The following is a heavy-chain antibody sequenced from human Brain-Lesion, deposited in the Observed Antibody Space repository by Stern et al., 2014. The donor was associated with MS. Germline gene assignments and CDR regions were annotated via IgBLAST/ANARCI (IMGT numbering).Heavy chain of an antibody. J-gene: IGHJ6*02. D-gene: IGHD2-2*01. CDR1: GGSISSGGYY. CDR2: IFNSGST. V-gene: IGHV4-61*02. Sequence: QLQLQESGPGLVKPSQTLSLSCTVSGGSISSGGYYWSWIRQPAGKGLEWIGRIFNSGSTSYNPSLKSRVHISIEQSKNQFSLRRNSMTAADTAVYYCARGRVVPGFQYYATDVWGQGTTVIVSS. CDR3: ARGRVVPGFQYYATDV.